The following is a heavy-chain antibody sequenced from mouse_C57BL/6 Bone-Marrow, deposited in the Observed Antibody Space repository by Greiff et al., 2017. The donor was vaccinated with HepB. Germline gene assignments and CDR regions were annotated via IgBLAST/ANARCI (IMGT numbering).Heavy chain of an antibody. CDR2: ISYDGSN. D-gene: IGHD2-4*01. J-gene: IGHJ3*01. V-gene: IGHV3-6*01. Sequence: EVKLMESGPGLVKPSQSLSLTCSVTGYSITSGYYWNWIRQFPGNKLEWMGYISYDGSNNYNPSLKNRISITRDTSKNQFFLKLNSVTTEDTATYYCASSYDYDEVFAYWGQGTLVTVSA. CDR3: ASSYDYDEVFAY. CDR1: GYSITSGYY.